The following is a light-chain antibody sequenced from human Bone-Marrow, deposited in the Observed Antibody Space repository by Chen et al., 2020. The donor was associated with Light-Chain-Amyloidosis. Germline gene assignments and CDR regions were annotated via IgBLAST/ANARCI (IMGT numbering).Light chain of an antibody. J-gene: IGLJ3*02. CDR1: HIGSTS. Sequence: SYVLTQPSSVSVAPGQTATIACGGKHIGSTSVHWYQQTPGQAPLLVVYDDSDRPAGIPERLSGSNAGNTATLTSSRVEAGDEADYYCQVWDRSSDRPVFGGGTKLTVL. CDR2: DDS. CDR3: QVWDRSSDRPV. V-gene: IGLV3-21*02.